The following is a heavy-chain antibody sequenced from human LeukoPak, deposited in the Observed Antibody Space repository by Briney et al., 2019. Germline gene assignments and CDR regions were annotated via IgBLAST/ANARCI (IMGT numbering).Heavy chain of an antibody. V-gene: IGHV3-48*03. J-gene: IGHJ5*02. CDR1: GFTFSTYE. CDR2: ISSSGSMI. CDR3: AREVADCGGDCLAP. D-gene: IGHD2-21*02. Sequence: GSLRLYCAASGFTFSTYEMNWVRQAPGKGPEWVSYISSSGSMIYYADSVKGRFTVSRDNAKDSLYLQMNSLTVEDTAVYYCAREVADCGGDCLAPWGQGTLVTVSS.